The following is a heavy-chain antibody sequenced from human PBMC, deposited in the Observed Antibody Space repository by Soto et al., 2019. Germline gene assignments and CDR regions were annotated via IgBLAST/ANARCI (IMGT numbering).Heavy chain of an antibody. D-gene: IGHD3-10*01. CDR1: GFTFSSYA. J-gene: IGHJ5*02. CDR2: ISGSGGST. V-gene: IGHV3-23*01. Sequence: EVQLLESGGGLVQPGGSLRLSCAASGFTFSSYAMSWVRQAPGKWLEWVSAISGSGGSTYYADSVKGRFTISRDNSKNTLYLQMNSLSAEDTAVYDCAKVGMVRGVLNWFDPWGQGTLVTVSS. CDR3: AKVGMVRGVLNWFDP.